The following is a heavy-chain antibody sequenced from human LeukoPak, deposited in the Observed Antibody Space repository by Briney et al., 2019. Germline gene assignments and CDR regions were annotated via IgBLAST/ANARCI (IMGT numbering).Heavy chain of an antibody. CDR2: INPNSGGT. CDR1: GYSFTDYW. V-gene: IGHV1-2*02. J-gene: IGHJ5*02. D-gene: IGHD1-1*01. Sequence: ASVKVSCKASGYSFTDYWMHWVRQAPGQGLEWMGWINPNSGGTNYAQKFQGRVTMTRDTSISTAYMELSRLRSDDTAVYYCARDANGIWPIDPWGQGILVTVSP. CDR3: ARDANGIWPIDP.